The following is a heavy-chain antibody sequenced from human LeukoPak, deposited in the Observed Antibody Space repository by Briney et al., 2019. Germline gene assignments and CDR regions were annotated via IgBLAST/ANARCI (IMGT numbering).Heavy chain of an antibody. CDR1: GSTFSRYS. J-gene: IGHJ4*02. CDR2: INSDGSRT. Sequence: GGSLRLSCAASGSTFSRYSMHWVRQAPGKGLVWVSRINSDGSRTSYADSVKGRFTISRDNAKNTLYLQVNSLRDEDTAVYYCARGDFDFWGQGTLVTVSS. CDR3: ARGDFDF. V-gene: IGHV3-74*01.